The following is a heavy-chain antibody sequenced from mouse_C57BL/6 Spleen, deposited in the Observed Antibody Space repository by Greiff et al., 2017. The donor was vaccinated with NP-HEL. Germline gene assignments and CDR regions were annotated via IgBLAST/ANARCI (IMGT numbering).Heavy chain of an antibody. CDR2: ISSGGDYI. Sequence: EVKVVESGEGLVKPGGSLKLSCAASGFTFSSYAMSWVRQTPEKRLEWVAYISSGGDYIYYADTVKGRFTISRDNARNTLYLQMSSLKSEDTAMYYCTRDHPYYAMDYWGQGTSVTVSS. CDR1: GFTFSSYA. J-gene: IGHJ4*01. V-gene: IGHV5-9-1*02. CDR3: TRDHPYYAMDY.